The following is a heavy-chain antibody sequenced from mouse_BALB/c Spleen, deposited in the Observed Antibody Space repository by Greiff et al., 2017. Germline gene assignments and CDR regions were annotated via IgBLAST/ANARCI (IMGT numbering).Heavy chain of an antibody. CDR1: GYSFTSYY. V-gene: IGHV1S135*01. Sequence: VQLQQSGPELMKPGASVKISCKASGYSFTSYYMHWVKQSHGKSLEWIGYIDPFNGGTSYNQKFKGKATLTVDKSSSTAYMHLSSLTSEDSAVYYCARGLTGFAYWGQGTLVTVSA. CDR2: IDPFNGGT. D-gene: IGHD4-1*01. CDR3: ARGLTGFAY. J-gene: IGHJ3*01.